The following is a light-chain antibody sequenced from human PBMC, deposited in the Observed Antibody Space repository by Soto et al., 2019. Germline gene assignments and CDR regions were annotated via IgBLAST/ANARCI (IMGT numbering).Light chain of an antibody. CDR3: QQYKSNSPT. CDR1: QTIRTW. Sequence: DIHMTQSASTLSAAIXDRVTITCSASQTIRTWLAXXQQXXGXAPKXXXDKXASLQIGVPSRLSGSGSATEFTLTISSLQPEDFATYYCQQYKSNSPTFGQGTKVDIK. J-gene: IGKJ1*01. CDR2: KXA. V-gene: IGKV1-5*03.